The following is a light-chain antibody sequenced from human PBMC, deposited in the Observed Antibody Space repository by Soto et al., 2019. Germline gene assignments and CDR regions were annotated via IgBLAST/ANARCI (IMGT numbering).Light chain of an antibody. J-gene: IGKJ1*01. Sequence: DIQMTQSPSTLSASVGDRVTITCRASQSISIWLAWYQQKPGKAPKLLIYDASHLESGVPSRFSGSGSGTEFTLTISSLQPDDFAVYYCQQYNTYWTFGQGTNVEI. CDR1: QSISIW. CDR2: DAS. V-gene: IGKV1-5*01. CDR3: QQYNTYWT.